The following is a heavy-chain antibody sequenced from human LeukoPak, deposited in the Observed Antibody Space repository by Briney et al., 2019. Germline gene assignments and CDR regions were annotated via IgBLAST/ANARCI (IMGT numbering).Heavy chain of an antibody. Sequence: GGSLRLSCEASGFIFSNYWMIWVRQAPGKGLEWVANIKQDGSEKYYVDSVKGRFTISRDNAKNSLYLQMNSLRAEDTAVYYCARDGRASTWYYYYYYMDVWGKGTTVTVSS. V-gene: IGHV3-7*01. D-gene: IGHD6-13*01. J-gene: IGHJ6*03. CDR2: IKQDGSEK. CDR3: ARDGRASTWYYYYYYMDV. CDR1: GFIFSNYW.